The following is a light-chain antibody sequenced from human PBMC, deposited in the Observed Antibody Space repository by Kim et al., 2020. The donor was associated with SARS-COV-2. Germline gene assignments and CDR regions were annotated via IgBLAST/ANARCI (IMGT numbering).Light chain of an antibody. CDR1: SLRSYY. V-gene: IGLV3-19*01. J-gene: IGLJ3*02. CDR3: NSRETSANHWM. CDR2: GKN. Sequence: ALGQTVRITCQGDSLRSYYASWYQQKPGQAPVLVFYGKNHRPSGIPDRFSGSYSGNTASLTITAAQAEDEADYYCNSRETSANHWMFGGGTKLTVL.